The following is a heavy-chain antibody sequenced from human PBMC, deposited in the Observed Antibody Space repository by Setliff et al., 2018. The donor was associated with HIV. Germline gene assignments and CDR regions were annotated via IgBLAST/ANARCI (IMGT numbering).Heavy chain of an antibody. D-gene: IGHD4-17*01. CDR3: AREAVDDYARYFDY. CDR2: IYHNGIT. CDR1: GYSISSGYY. Sequence: SETLSLTCGVSGYSISSGYYWGWIRQPPGKGLEWIGSIYHNGITYYNPSLKSRVTISVDASERHFSLRMTSTTAADTAIYYCAREAVDDYARYFDYWGQGSLVTVSS. V-gene: IGHV4-38-2*02. J-gene: IGHJ4*02.